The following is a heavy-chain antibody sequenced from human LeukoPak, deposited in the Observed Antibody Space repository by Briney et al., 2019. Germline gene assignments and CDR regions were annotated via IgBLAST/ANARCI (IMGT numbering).Heavy chain of an antibody. CDR3: ARDEAYSSSWYGAFDY. D-gene: IGHD6-13*01. J-gene: IGHJ4*02. CDR2: IYTSGST. CDR1: GGSISSYY. Sequence: SETLSLTCTVSGGSISSYYWSWIRQPAGKGLEWIGRIYTSGSTNYNPSLKSRVTMSVDTSKNQFSLKLSSVTAADTAVYYCARDEAYSSSWYGAFDYWGQGTLVTVSS. V-gene: IGHV4-4*07.